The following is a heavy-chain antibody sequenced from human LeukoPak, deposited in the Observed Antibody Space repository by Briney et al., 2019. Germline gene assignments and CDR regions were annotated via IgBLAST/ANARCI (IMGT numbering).Heavy chain of an antibody. CDR1: GFIVSDNY. D-gene: IGHD3-9*01. Sequence: GGSLRLSCAASGFIVSDNYVTWVRQAPGKGLEWVSIIHSGGSTYYADSVKGRFTISRDNSKNTLYLQMNSLRADDTVVYYCASQRRVDLGFAFNLWGQGTMVTVSS. CDR2: IHSGGST. CDR3: ASQRRVDLGFAFNL. J-gene: IGHJ3*01. V-gene: IGHV3-66*04.